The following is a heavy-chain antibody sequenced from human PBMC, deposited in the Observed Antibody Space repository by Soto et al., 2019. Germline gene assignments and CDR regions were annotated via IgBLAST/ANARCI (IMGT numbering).Heavy chain of an antibody. Sequence: EVQLLESGGGLVQPGGSLRLSCAASGFTFSSYAMSWVRQAPGKGLEWVSAISGSGGSTYYADSVKGRFTISRDNSKNTLYLQMNSLRAEDTAVYYCAFKAYCGGDCYSGWFDPWGQGTLVTVSS. CDR2: ISGSGGST. CDR3: AFKAYCGGDCYSGWFDP. CDR1: GFTFSSYA. V-gene: IGHV3-23*01. J-gene: IGHJ5*02. D-gene: IGHD2-21*02.